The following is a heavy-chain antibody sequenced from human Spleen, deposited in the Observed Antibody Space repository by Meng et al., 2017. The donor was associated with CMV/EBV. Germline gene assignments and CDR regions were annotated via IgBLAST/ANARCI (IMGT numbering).Heavy chain of an antibody. CDR2: IKQDGSEK. D-gene: IGHD4-23*01. V-gene: IGHV3-7*01. Sequence: ETLSLTCAASGFTFSSYWMSWVRQAPGKGLEWVANIKQDGSEKYYVDSVKGRFTISRDNAKNSLYLQMNSLRAEDTAVYYCARASAVRYWGQGTTVTVSS. J-gene: IGHJ6*02. CDR1: GFTFSSYW. CDR3: ARASAVRY.